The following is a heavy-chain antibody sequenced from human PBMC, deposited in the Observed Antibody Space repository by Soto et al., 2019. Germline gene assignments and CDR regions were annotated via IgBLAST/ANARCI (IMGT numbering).Heavy chain of an antibody. Sequence: PSETLSLTCTVSGGSISSSSYYWGWIRQPPGKGLEWIGSIYYSGSTYYNPSLKSRVTISVDTSKNQFSLKLSSVTAADTAVYYCARLAGSGTLFGMDVWGQGTTVTVSS. J-gene: IGHJ6*02. CDR3: ARLAGSGTLFGMDV. CDR2: IYYSGST. V-gene: IGHV4-39*01. D-gene: IGHD3-10*01. CDR1: GGSISSSSYY.